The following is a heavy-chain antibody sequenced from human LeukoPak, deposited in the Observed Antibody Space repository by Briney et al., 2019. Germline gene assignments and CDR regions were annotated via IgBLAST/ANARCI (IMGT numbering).Heavy chain of an antibody. CDR3: AREGYYGSGSPPSLYFDY. Sequence: GGSLGLSCAASGFTFRNYVIHWVRQAPGKGLEWVAVTSSDLNVKLYADSVKGRFTISRDNSRSTLYLQMNSLKPEDTAIYYCAREGYYGSGSPPSLYFDYWGQGTLVTVSS. V-gene: IGHV3-30-3*01. J-gene: IGHJ4*02. CDR2: TSSDLNVK. D-gene: IGHD3-10*01. CDR1: GFTFRNYV.